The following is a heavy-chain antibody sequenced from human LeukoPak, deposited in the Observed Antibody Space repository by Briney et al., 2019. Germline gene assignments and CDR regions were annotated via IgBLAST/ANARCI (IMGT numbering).Heavy chain of an antibody. Sequence: GASLRLSCSASGFTLSSYAMSWVRQAPGKGLEWVSGISASGGSTDYADSVKGRFTISRDNSKNTLNLQMNSLRAEDTAVYYCAKLCSGGSCYWNYWGQGTLVTVSS. V-gene: IGHV3-23*01. CDR3: AKLCSGGSCYWNY. J-gene: IGHJ4*02. CDR1: GFTLSSYA. D-gene: IGHD2-15*01. CDR2: ISASGGST.